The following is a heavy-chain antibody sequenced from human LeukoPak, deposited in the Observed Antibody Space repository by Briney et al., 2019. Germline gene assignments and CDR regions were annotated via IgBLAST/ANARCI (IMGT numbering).Heavy chain of an antibody. CDR3: ARTLYYYDSSGYALDY. J-gene: IGHJ4*02. V-gene: IGHV2-70*16. CDR1: GYSISSGYYW. CDR2: IDWDDDK. D-gene: IGHD3-22*01. Sequence: TLSLTCTVSGYSISSGYYWGWIRQPPGKALEWLARIDWDDDKFYSTSLKTRLTISKDTSKNQVVLTMTNMDPVDTATYYCARTLYYYDSSGYALDYWGQGTLVTVSS.